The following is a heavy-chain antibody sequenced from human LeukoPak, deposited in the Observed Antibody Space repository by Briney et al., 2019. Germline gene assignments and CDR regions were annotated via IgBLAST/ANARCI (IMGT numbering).Heavy chain of an antibody. J-gene: IGHJ6*03. D-gene: IGHD3-10*01. CDR1: GYSISSGYY. CDR3: ARRYMVPSYYYYYMDV. Sequence: SETLSLTCAVSGYSISSGYYWGWIRQPPGKGLEWIGSIYHSGSTYYNPSLKSRVTISVDTSKNQFSLKLSSVTAAATAMYYCARRYMVPSYYYYYMDVSGKGTTVTVSS. V-gene: IGHV4-38-2*01. CDR2: IYHSGST.